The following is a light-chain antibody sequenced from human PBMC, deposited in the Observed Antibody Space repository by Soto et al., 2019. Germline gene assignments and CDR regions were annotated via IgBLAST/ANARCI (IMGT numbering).Light chain of an antibody. Sequence: EIVLTQSPATLSLSPWERATLSCVASQSVSSSYLAWYQQKPGLAPRLLIYDASSRATGIPDRFSGSGSGTDFTLTISRLEPEDFAVYYCQQYGSSPTFGGGTKVEIK. J-gene: IGKJ4*01. CDR3: QQYGSSPT. CDR1: QSVSSSY. CDR2: DAS. V-gene: IGKV3D-20*01.